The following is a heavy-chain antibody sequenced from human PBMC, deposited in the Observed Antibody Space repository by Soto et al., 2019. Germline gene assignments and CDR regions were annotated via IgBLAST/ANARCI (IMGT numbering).Heavy chain of an antibody. J-gene: IGHJ3*02. CDR3: AKEMYSGRPDAFDI. CDR1: GGTFSSYA. Sequence: SVKVSCKASGGTFSSYAISWVRQAPGQGLEWMGGIIPIFGTANYAQKLQGRVTITADKSTSTAYMELSSLGSEDTAVYYCAKEMYSGRPDAFDIWGQGTMVTVSS. CDR2: IIPIFGTA. V-gene: IGHV1-69*06. D-gene: IGHD1-26*01.